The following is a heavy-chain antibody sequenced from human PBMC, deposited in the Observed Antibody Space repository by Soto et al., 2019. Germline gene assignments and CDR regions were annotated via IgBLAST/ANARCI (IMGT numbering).Heavy chain of an antibody. CDR1: GFTFSHYA. J-gene: IGHJ4*02. CDR3: AKDASHNFDY. CDR2: MSYDGSNE. Sequence: QVQLVESGGGVVQPGRSLRLSCAASGFTFSHYAMHWVRQAPGKGLEWVALMSYDGSNEYYADSVKGRFTISRDNSKNSLYLQMNSLRAEDTAVYYCAKDASHNFDYWGQRTLVTVSS. V-gene: IGHV3-30*18.